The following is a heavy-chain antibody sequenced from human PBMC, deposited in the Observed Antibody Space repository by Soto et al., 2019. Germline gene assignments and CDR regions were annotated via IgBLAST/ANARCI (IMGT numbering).Heavy chain of an antibody. CDR3: ARPTYYYDSSGPPAY. Sequence: SVKVSCKASGGTFSSYTISWVRQAPGQGLEWMGRIIPILGIANYAQKFQGRVTITADKSTSTAYMELSSLRAEDTAVYYCARPTYYYDSSGPPAYWGQGTLVTVSS. V-gene: IGHV1-69*02. D-gene: IGHD3-22*01. CDR2: IIPILGIA. CDR1: GGTFSSYT. J-gene: IGHJ4*02.